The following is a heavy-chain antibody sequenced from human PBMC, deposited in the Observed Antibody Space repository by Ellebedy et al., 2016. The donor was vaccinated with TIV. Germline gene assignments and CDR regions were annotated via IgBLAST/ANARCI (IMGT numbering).Heavy chain of an antibody. CDR2: FYHSGST. V-gene: IGHV4-4*02. J-gene: IGHJ6*02. D-gene: IGHD3-10*01. CDR3: ARATGFGDKDYYFGMDV. Sequence: SETLSLXCAVSGGSISSSNWWSWVRQPPGKGLEWIGEFYHSGSTNYNPSLKSRVTISVDKSKNQFSLKLSSVTAADTAVYYCARATGFGDKDYYFGMDVWGQGTTVTVSS. CDR1: GGSISSSNW.